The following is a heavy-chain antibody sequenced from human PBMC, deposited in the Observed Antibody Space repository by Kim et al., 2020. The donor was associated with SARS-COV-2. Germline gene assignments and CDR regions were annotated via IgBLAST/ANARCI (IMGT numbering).Heavy chain of an antibody. CDR3: AKSKEARIAAATDY. J-gene: IGHJ4*02. CDR2: ISGDGGST. D-gene: IGHD6-13*01. Sequence: GGSLRLSCAASGFTFDDYAMHWVRQAPGKGLEWVSLISGDGGSTYYADSVKGRFTISRDNSKNSLYMQMNSLRTEDTALYYCAKSKEARIAAATDYWGQGTLVTDSS. CDR1: GFTFDDYA. V-gene: IGHV3-43*02.